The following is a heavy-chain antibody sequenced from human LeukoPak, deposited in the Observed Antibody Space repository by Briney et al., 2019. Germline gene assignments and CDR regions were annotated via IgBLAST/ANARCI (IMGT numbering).Heavy chain of an antibody. J-gene: IGHJ5*02. CDR2: INSDGSST. Sequence: GGSLRLSCAASGFTFSSYWMHWVRQAPGKGLVWVSRINSDGSSTSYADSVKGRFTISRDNAKNTLYLQMNSLRAEDTAVYYCARGSRYDRYNWFDPWGQGTLVTVSS. CDR1: GFTFSSYW. CDR3: ARGSRYDRYNWFDP. V-gene: IGHV3-74*01. D-gene: IGHD1-14*01.